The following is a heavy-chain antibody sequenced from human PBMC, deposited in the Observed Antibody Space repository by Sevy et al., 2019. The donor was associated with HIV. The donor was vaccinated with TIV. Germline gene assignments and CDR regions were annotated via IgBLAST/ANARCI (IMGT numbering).Heavy chain of an antibody. J-gene: IGHJ3*02. CDR3: AATPAGCSGGSCYSPPFDAFDI. Sequence: ASVKVSCKASGGTFSSYAISWVRQAPGQGLEWMGRIIPIFGTANYAQKFQGRVTITADESTSTAYMELSSLRSEDTAGYYCAATPAGCSGGSCYSPPFDAFDIWGQGTMVTVSS. CDR2: IIPIFGTA. D-gene: IGHD2-15*01. V-gene: IGHV1-69*13. CDR1: GGTFSSYA.